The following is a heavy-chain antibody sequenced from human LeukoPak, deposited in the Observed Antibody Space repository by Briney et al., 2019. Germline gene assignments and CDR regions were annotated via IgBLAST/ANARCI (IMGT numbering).Heavy chain of an antibody. D-gene: IGHD2-2*01. J-gene: IGHJ4*02. CDR1: GFTFSGYS. Sequence: GGSLRLSCAASGFTFSGYSMNWVRQAPGKGLEWVSYISSSSNTIYYADSVKGRFTISRDNAKSSLYLQMNSLRDEDTAVYYCARMAVVPAAIDYWGQGTLVTVSS. CDR2: ISSSSNTI. V-gene: IGHV3-48*02. CDR3: ARMAVVPAAIDY.